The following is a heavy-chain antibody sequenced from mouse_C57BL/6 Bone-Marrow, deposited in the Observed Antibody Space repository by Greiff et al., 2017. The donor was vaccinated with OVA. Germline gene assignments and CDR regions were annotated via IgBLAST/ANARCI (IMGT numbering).Heavy chain of an antibody. Sequence: EVKLMESGGGLVQPGDSLSLSCAASGFTFTNYYMSWVRQPPGKALEWLAFIRNKPNGSTTEYSASVKGRFTISRDNSQSILYLTMNALRAEDSATYDCARYKERVALDYFDYWGQGTALTVSS. CDR2: IRNKPNGSTT. J-gene: IGHJ2*01. CDR1: GFTFTNYY. V-gene: IGHV7-3*01. D-gene: IGHD1-1*01. CDR3: ARYKERVALDYFDY.